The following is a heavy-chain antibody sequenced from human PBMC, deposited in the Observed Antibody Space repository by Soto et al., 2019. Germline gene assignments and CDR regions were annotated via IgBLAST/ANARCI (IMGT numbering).Heavy chain of an antibody. D-gene: IGHD6-19*01. V-gene: IGHV3-9*01. CDR2: ISWNSGSI. CDR3: AKTIAVAGPRDAFDI. Sequence: GGSLRLSCAASGFTFDDYAMHWVRQAPGKGLEWVSGISWNSGSIGYADSVKGRFTISRDNAKNSLYLQMNSLRAEETALYYCAKTIAVAGPRDAFDIWGQGTMVTVSS. J-gene: IGHJ3*02. CDR1: GFTFDDYA.